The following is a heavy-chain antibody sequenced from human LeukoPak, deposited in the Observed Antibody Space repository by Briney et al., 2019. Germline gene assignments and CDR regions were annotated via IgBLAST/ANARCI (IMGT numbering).Heavy chain of an antibody. Sequence: GGSLRLSCAASGFTLSSNYMSWVRQAPGKGLEWVSVIYSGGSTYYPDSVKGRFTISRDNSKNTLYLQMNSLRAEDTAVYYCAGGYYYDSALDYWGQGTLVTVSS. V-gene: IGHV3-53*01. CDR3: AGGYYYDSALDY. J-gene: IGHJ4*02. CDR2: IYSGGST. D-gene: IGHD3-22*01. CDR1: GFTLSSNY.